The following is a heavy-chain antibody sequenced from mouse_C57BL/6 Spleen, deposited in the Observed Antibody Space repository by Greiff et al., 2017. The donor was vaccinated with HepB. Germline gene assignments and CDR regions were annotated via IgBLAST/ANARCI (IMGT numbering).Heavy chain of an antibody. CDR3: AREANYYGSSSWFAY. CDR1: GYTFTSYW. J-gene: IGHJ3*01. CDR2: LDPNSGGT. V-gene: IGHV1-72*01. Sequence: VQLQQSGAELVKPGASVKLSCKASGYTFTSYWMHWVKQRPGRGLEWIGRLDPNSGGTKYNEKFKSKATLTVDKPSSTADMQLSSLTSEDSAVYYCAREANYYGSSSWFAYWGQGTLVTVSA. D-gene: IGHD1-1*01.